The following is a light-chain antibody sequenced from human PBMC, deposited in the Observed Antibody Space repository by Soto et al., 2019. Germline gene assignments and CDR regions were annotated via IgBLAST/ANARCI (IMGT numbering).Light chain of an antibody. CDR3: SSYTSSGTYV. CDR1: SSDVGGYEF. Sequence: QSVLTQPASVSGSPGQSITISCTGTSSDVGGYEFVSWYQQHPDNAPKLIIYDVSDRPSGESSRFSGSKSANTASLTISGLQAEDEADYYCSSYTSSGTYVFGTGTNVTV. J-gene: IGLJ1*01. CDR2: DVS. V-gene: IGLV2-14*01.